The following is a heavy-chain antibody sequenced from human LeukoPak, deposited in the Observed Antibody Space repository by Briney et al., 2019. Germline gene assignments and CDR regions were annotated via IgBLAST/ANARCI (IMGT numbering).Heavy chain of an antibody. CDR2: ISYSGST. J-gene: IGHJ4*02. Sequence: SETLSLTCTVSGGSTSSFYWSWIRQPPGKGLEWIGYISYSGSTNYNPSLKSRVTISVDTSKNQFYLKLTSVTAADTAVYYCARVGCSGGSCYDYWGQGTLVTVSS. D-gene: IGHD2-15*01. CDR1: GGSTSSFY. V-gene: IGHV4-59*01. CDR3: ARVGCSGGSCYDY.